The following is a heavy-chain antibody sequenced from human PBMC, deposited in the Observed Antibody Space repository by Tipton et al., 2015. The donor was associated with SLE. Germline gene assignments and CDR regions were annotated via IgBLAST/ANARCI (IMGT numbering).Heavy chain of an antibody. D-gene: IGHD3-22*01. CDR2: ISYSGKT. Sequence: TLSLTCTVSGGSISSRSHYWAWIRQPPKKGLEWIGTISYSGKTYYTPSLKSRVAISVDTSNNLFSLKLSSVTAADTAVYYCARHTMIVVDWGQGTLATVSS. CDR3: ARHTMIVVD. CDR1: GGSISSRSHY. V-gene: IGHV4-39*07. J-gene: IGHJ4*02.